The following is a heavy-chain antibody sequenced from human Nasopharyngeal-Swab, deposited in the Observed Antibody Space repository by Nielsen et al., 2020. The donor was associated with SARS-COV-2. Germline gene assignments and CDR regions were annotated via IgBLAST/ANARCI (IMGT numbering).Heavy chain of an antibody. Sequence: SETLSLTCTVSGGSISSSSYYWGWIRQPPGKGLEWIGSIYYSGITYYNPSLKSRVTISVDTSKNQFSLKLSSVTAADTAVYYCARPYDSSGYYDWGQGTLVTVSS. CDR2: IYYSGIT. CDR1: GGSISSSSYY. D-gene: IGHD3-22*01. J-gene: IGHJ4*02. V-gene: IGHV4-39*01. CDR3: ARPYDSSGYYD.